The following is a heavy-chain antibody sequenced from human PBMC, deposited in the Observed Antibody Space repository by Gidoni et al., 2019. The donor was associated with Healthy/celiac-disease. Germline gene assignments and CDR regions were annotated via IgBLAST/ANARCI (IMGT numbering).Heavy chain of an antibody. V-gene: IGHV4-39*01. CDR1: GGSISSSSYY. J-gene: IGHJ5*02. D-gene: IGHD3-3*01. CDR2: IYYSGST. CDR3: ARRSGNDFWSGPNNWFDP. Sequence: QLQLQESGPGLVKPSETLSLTCTVSGGSISSSSYYWGWIRQPPGKGLEGIGSIYYSGSTYYNPSLKSRVTISVDTSKNQFSLKLSSVTAADTAVYYCARRSGNDFWSGPNNWFDPWGQGTLVTVSS.